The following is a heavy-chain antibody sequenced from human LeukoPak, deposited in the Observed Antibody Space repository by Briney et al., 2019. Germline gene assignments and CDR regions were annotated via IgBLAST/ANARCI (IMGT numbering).Heavy chain of an antibody. CDR3: ARVGGVVVPAALDY. CDR1: GYTFSGYY. D-gene: IGHD2-2*01. J-gene: IGHJ4*02. CDR2: INPNSGGT. V-gene: IGHV1-2*02. Sequence: ASVKVSCKASGYTFSGYYMHWVRQAPGQGLEWMGWINPNSGGTNYAQKFQGRVTMTRDTSISTAYMELSRLRSDDTAVYYCARVGGVVVPAALDYWGQGTLVTVSS.